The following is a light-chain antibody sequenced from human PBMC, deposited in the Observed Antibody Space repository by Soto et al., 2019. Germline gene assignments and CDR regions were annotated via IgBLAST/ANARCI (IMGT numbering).Light chain of an antibody. Sequence: QAVVTQPPSASGTPGQRVTISCSGSSSNIGSNTVNWYQQLPGTAHKLLIYSNNQRPSGVPDRFSGSKSGTSASLAISGLQSEDEADYYCAAWDDSMNGVVFGGGTQLNVL. J-gene: IGLJ2*01. CDR2: SNN. CDR3: AAWDDSMNGVV. CDR1: SSNIGSNT. V-gene: IGLV1-44*01.